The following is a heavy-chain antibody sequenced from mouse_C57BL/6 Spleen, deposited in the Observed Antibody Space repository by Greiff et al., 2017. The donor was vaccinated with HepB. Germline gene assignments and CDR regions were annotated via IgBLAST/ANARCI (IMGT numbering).Heavy chain of an antibody. CDR3: ARQDYGSSQAWFAY. Sequence: DVHLVESGGGLVKPGGSLKLSCAASGFTFSSYAMSWVRQTPEKRLEWVATISDGGSYTYYPDNVKGRFTISRDNAKNNLYLQMSHLKSEDTAMYYCARQDYGSSQAWFAYWGQGTLVTVSA. J-gene: IGHJ3*01. D-gene: IGHD1-1*01. CDR2: ISDGGSYT. V-gene: IGHV5-4*01. CDR1: GFTFSSYA.